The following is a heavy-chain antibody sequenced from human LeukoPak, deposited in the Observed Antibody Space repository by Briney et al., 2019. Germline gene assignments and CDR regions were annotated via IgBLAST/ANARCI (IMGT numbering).Heavy chain of an antibody. CDR3: ARDEYKADAY. Sequence: PGGSLRLSCAASGFTFTSYALDWVRQAPGKGLEWISVISGDGETTHYADSVKGRSTICRDNSKNTLYVEMCSLRAEDTTVYYWARDEYKADAYWGQGTLVTVSS. CDR2: ISGDGETT. J-gene: IGHJ4*02. CDR1: GFTFTSYA. D-gene: IGHD2/OR15-2a*01. V-gene: IGHV3-23*01.